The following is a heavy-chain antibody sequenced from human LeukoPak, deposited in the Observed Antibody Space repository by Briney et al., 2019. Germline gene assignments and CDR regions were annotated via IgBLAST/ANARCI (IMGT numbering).Heavy chain of an antibody. CDR1: GFTFSSYG. D-gene: IGHD2-21*01. CDR2: IWYDGSNK. V-gene: IGHV3-33*01. CDR3: ARDRGHIKNWFDP. J-gene: IGHJ5*02. Sequence: PGGSLRLSCAASGFTFSSYGMHWVRQAPGKGLEWVAVIWYDGSNKYYADSVKGRFTISRDNSKNTLYLQMNSLRAEDTAVYYCARDRGHIKNWFDPWGQGTLVTVSS.